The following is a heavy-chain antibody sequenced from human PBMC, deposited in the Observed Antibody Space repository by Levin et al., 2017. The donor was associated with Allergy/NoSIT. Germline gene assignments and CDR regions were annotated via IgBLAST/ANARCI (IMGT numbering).Heavy chain of an antibody. CDR3: ARDDCAWSGECYGPDV. D-gene: IGHD3-10*01. CDR2: IHHSGSA. CDR1: GDSIDRGNFY. Sequence: SETLSLTCTVSGDSIDRGNFYWTWIRKHPDKGLEWLGFIHHSGSATYNPSLKSRLSMSLDTSKSQFSLKVTSVTVADTAVYYCARDDCAWSGECYGPDVWGQGATVIVSS. J-gene: IGHJ6*02. V-gene: IGHV4-31*03.